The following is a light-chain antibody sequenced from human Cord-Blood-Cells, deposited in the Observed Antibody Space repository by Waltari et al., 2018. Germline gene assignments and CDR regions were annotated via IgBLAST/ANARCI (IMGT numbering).Light chain of an antibody. V-gene: IGKV4-1*01. J-gene: IGKJ2*01. CDR2: WAS. CDR3: QQYYSTPYT. Sequence: DIVMTQSPDSLAVSLGERATINCKCSPSVLYSSNNKNYLAWYQQKPGQPPKLLIYWASTRESGVPDRFSGSGSGTDFTLTISSLQAEDVAVYYCQQYYSTPYTFGQGTKLEIK. CDR1: PSVLYSSNNKNY.